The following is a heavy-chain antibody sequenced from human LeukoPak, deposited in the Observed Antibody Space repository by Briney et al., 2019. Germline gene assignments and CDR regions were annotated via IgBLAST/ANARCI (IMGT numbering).Heavy chain of an antibody. D-gene: IGHD6-13*01. CDR3: ARPLGAGYYFDY. CDR1: GYTFTSYG. J-gene: IGHJ4*02. Sequence: GASVKVSCKASGYTFTSYGVSWVRQAPGQGLEWMGWISASNGNTNFAQKLQGRVAMTTDTSTSTAYMELRSLRSDDTAVYYCARPLGAGYYFDYWGQGTLVTVSS. CDR2: ISASNGNT. V-gene: IGHV1-18*01.